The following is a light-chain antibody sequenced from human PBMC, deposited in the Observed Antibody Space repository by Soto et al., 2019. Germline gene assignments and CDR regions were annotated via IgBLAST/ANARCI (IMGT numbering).Light chain of an antibody. J-gene: IGLJ1*01. CDR2: GVT. V-gene: IGLV2-14*03. CDR3: CSYTSSGTYV. Sequence: QSVLTQPPSLSGTPGQRVTISCSGSNSNIGRYSVNWYQQHPGKAPKLIIYGVTNRPSGVSDRFSGSKSGNTASLTISGLQAEDETDYYCCSYTSSGTYVFGTGTKVTVL. CDR1: NSNIGRYS.